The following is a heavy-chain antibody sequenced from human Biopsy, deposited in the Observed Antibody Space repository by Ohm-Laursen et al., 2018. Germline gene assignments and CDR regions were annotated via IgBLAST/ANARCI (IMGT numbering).Heavy chain of an antibody. CDR2: IYDRGSTA. CDR1: GDSVSSGSFY. Sequence: ETLSLTCTVSGDSVSSGSFYCTWIRQPPGQGLEYIGYIYDRGSTANYNPSFESLVTMSVDMPKNQFSLKLSSVTAADTAIYYCARGMRSSGWPYFDSWGQGTLVTVSS. D-gene: IGHD6-19*01. V-gene: IGHV4-61*01. CDR3: ARGMRSSGWPYFDS. J-gene: IGHJ4*02.